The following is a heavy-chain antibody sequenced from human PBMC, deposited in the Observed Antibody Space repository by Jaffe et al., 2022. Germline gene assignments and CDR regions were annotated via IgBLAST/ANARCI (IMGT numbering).Heavy chain of an antibody. J-gene: IGHJ3*02. CDR3: ARDTEEDAFDI. CDR1: GFTFSSYE. V-gene: IGHV3-48*03. D-gene: IGHD4-4*01. CDR2: ISSSGSTI. Sequence: EVQLVESGGGLVQPGGSLRLSCAASGFTFSSYEMNWVRQAPGKGLEWVSYISSSGSTIYYADSVKGRFTISRDNAKNSLYLQMNSLRAEDTAVYYCARDTEEDAFDIWGQGTMVTVSS.